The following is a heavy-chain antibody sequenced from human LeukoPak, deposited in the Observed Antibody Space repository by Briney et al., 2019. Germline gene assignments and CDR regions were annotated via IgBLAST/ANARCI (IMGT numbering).Heavy chain of an antibody. Sequence: GGSLRLSCAASGFSFSSYAMTWVRQAPGKGLEWVSGISGSGGSTYYADSVKGRFTISRDNSKNTLYLQMSSLRAEDTAVYYCAKDGHGDYPFYFFDYWGQGTLVTVSS. J-gene: IGHJ4*02. V-gene: IGHV3-23*01. D-gene: IGHD4-17*01. CDR3: AKDGHGDYPFYFFDY. CDR1: GFSFSSYA. CDR2: ISGSGGST.